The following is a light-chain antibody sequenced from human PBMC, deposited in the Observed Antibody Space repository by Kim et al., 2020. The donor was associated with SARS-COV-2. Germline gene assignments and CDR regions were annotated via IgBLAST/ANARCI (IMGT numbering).Light chain of an antibody. CDR1: GGSVDSYF. J-gene: IGLJ2*01. CDR2: EDD. CDR3: HSYDSTNHVI. V-gene: IGLV6-57*02. Sequence: KAVTISCTGSGGSVDSYFVQWFQQRPGSAPTTVIYEDDRRPSGVPDRFSGSIDGSSNAASLTISGLKTEDEADYFCHSYDSTNHVIFGGGTQLTVL.